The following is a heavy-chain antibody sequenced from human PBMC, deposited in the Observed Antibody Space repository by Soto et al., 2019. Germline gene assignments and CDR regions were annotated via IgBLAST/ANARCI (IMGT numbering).Heavy chain of an antibody. Sequence: QVQLVESGGGVVQPGRSLRLSCAASGFTFSHYAMHWVRQAPGKGLEWVALMSYDGSNEYYADSVKGRFTISRDNSNNPLYLQTNSLRAEDTAVYYCAKDRSHTFDNWGQGTLVTVSS. V-gene: IGHV3-30*18. CDR1: GFTFSHYA. D-gene: IGHD1-26*01. CDR2: MSYDGSNE. CDR3: AKDRSHTFDN. J-gene: IGHJ4*02.